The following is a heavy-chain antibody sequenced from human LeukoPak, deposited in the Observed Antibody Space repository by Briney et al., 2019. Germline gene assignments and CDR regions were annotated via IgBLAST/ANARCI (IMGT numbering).Heavy chain of an antibody. CDR2: ISSSGSTI. Sequence: GGSLRLSCAASGFTFSDYYMSWIRQAPGKGLEWVLYISSSGSTIYYADSVKGRFTISRDNAKNSLYLQMDSLRAEDTAVYYCASGYHSSGYYYSEFDYWGQGTLVTVSS. CDR1: GFTFSDYY. CDR3: ASGYHSSGYYYSEFDY. D-gene: IGHD3-22*01. V-gene: IGHV3-11*04. J-gene: IGHJ4*02.